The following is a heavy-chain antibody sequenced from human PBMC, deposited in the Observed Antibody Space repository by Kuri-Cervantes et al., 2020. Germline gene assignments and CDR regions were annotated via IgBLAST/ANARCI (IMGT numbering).Heavy chain of an antibody. V-gene: IGHV4-34*01. CDR1: GGSFSGYY. CDR3: ARFEYSSGRFDY. D-gene: IGHD6-19*01. J-gene: IGHJ4*02. CDR2: INHSGST. Sequence: SETLSLTCAVYGGSFSGYYWSWVRQPPGKGLEWIGEINHSGSTNYNPSLKSRVTISVDTSKNQFSLKLSSVTAVDTAVYYCARFEYSSGRFDYWGQGTLVTVSS.